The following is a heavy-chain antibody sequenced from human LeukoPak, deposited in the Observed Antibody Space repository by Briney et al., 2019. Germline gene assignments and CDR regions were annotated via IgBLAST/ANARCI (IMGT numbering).Heavy chain of an antibody. CDR1: GGSFSGYY. D-gene: IGHD5-18*01. CDR2: INHSGST. V-gene: IGHV4-34*01. CDR3: ARGPRGYSFYYYYYYMDV. J-gene: IGHJ6*03. Sequence: SETLSLTCAVYGGSFSGYYWSWIRQPPGKGLEWIGEINHSGSTNYNPSLKSRVTISVDTSKNQFSLKLSSVTAADTAVYYCARGPRGYSFYYYYYYMDVWGKGTTVTVSS.